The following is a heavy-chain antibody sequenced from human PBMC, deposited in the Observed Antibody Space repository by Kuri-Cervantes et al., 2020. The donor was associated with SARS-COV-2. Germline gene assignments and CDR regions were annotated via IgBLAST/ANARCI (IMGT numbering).Heavy chain of an antibody. Sequence: GGSLRHPCADSGFTFSSYWMHWVRQAPGKGLVWVSRINSDGSSTTYADSVKGRFTISRDNAKNTLYLQMNSLSGEDTAVYYCARDGSPRVWSGYYTDYWGQGTLVTVSS. J-gene: IGHJ4*02. CDR2: INSDGSST. CDR1: GFTFSSYW. D-gene: IGHD3-3*01. CDR3: ARDGSPRVWSGYYTDY. V-gene: IGHV3-74*01.